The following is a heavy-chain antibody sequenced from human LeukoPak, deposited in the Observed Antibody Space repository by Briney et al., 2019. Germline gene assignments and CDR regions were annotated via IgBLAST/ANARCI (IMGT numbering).Heavy chain of an antibody. V-gene: IGHV3-7*01. CDR2: INQDGSRN. D-gene: IGHD5-24*01. CDR3: ARNRGWQQFDY. Sequence: GGSLRLSCAGSGFTFSDYWIDWVRQAPGKGLEWVANINQDGSRNTYLESVMGRFTISRDNAKNSLYLQMSHLRVEDTAVYYCARNRGWQQFDYWGQGTLVIVSS. CDR1: GFTFSDYW. J-gene: IGHJ4*02.